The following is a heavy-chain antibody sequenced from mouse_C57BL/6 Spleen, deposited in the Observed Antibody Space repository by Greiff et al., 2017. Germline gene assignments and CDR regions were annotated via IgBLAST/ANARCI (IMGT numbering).Heavy chain of an antibody. CDR3: ARGTGDY. CDR1: GYSFTGYY. D-gene: IGHD3-3*01. CDR2: INPSTGGT. Sequence: EVKVVESGPELVKPGASVKISCKASGYSFTGYYMNWVKQSPEKSLEWIGEINPSTGGTTYNQKFKAKATLPVDKSSSTAYMQLKSLTSEDSAVYYCARGTGDYWGQGTSVTVSS. V-gene: IGHV1-42*01. J-gene: IGHJ4*01.